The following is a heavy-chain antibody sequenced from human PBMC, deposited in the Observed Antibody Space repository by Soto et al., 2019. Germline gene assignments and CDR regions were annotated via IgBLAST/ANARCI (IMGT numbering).Heavy chain of an antibody. V-gene: IGHV3-11*01. CDR1: GFTFSDYY. J-gene: IGHJ4*02. CDR2: ISSGGSVI. CDR3: AREPRDDYMISGGFDY. D-gene: IGHD4-4*01. Sequence: GGSLRLSCVASGFTFSDYYMSWFRQAPGKGLEWVSYISSGGSVIYSADSMKGRFTISRDNAKNSLYLQVNSLRAEDTAVYYCAREPRDDYMISGGFDYWGQGTLVTVS.